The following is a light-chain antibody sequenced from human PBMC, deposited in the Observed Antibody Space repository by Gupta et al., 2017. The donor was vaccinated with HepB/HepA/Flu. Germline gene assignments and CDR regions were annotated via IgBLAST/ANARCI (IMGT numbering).Light chain of an antibody. Sequence: QSALTQPASVSGSPGQSITISCTGTSSDVGSYNLVSWYQQHPGKAPKLMSYEVSKRPSGVSNRFSGSKSGNTASLTISGLQAEDEADYYCCSYAGSSTHVVFGGGTKLTVL. V-gene: IGLV2-23*02. CDR1: SSDVGSYNL. J-gene: IGLJ2*01. CDR2: EVS. CDR3: CSYAGSSTHVV.